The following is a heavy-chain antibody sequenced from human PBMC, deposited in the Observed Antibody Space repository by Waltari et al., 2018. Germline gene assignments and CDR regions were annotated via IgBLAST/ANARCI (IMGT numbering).Heavy chain of an antibody. V-gene: IGHV4-34*01. CDR3: ATGGTTVIL. J-gene: IGHJ4*02. CDR2: INHSGST. D-gene: IGHD4-17*01. Sequence: QVQLQQWGAGLLKPSETLSLTCAVQGGSFRGYSWSWIRQPPGKGLEWIGEINHSGSTNYNPSLKSRVTISVDTSKNQFSLKLSSVTAADTAVYYCATGGTTVILWGQGTLVTVSS. CDR1: GGSFRGYS.